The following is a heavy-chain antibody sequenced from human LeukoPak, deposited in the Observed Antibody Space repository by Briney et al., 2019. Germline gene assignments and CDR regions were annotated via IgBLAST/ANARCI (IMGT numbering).Heavy chain of an antibody. CDR1: GYTFTTYG. CDR3: ARAYSGSYGWAFDI. D-gene: IGHD1-26*01. V-gene: IGHV1-18*01. Sequence: ASVKVSCKASGYTFTTYGISWVRQAPGQGLEWMGWISAYNGNTNYAQKLQGRVTMTTDTSTSTAYMELRSLRSDDTAVYYCARAYSGSYGWAFDIWGQGTMVTVSS. CDR2: ISAYNGNT. J-gene: IGHJ3*02.